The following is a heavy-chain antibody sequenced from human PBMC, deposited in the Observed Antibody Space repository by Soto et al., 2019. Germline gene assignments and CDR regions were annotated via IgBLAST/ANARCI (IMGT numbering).Heavy chain of an antibody. CDR1: GFTFSSYG. V-gene: IGHV3-30*18. CDR3: AKDYAAMANDAFDI. CDR2: ISYDGSNK. J-gene: IGHJ3*02. Sequence: SCAASGFTFSSYGMHWVRQAPGKGLEWVAVISYDGSNKYYADSVKGRFTISRDNSKNTLYLQMNSLRAEDTAVYYCAKDYAAMANDAFDIWGQGTMVTVSS. D-gene: IGHD5-18*01.